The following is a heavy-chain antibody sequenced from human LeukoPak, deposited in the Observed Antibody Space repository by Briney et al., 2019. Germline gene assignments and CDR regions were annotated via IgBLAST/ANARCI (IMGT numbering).Heavy chain of an antibody. CDR1: GGSISSSNW. Sequence: SETLSLTCAVSGGSISSSNWWSWVRQPPGKGLEWIGEIYHSGSTNYNPSLKSRVTISVDTSKNQFSLKLSSVTAADTAVYYCARGASHRVFDYWGQGTLVTVSS. CDR2: IYHSGST. CDR3: ARGASHRVFDY. D-gene: IGHD2-2*01. V-gene: IGHV4-4*02. J-gene: IGHJ4*02.